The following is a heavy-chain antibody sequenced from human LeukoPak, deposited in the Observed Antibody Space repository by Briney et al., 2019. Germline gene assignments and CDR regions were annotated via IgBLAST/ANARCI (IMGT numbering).Heavy chain of an antibody. CDR1: GYTFTSYG. CDR3: ARGNWGNSGGINYYYMDV. J-gene: IGHJ6*03. D-gene: IGHD6-25*01. CDR2: ISAYNGNT. Sequence: ASVKVSCKASGYTFTSYGISWVRQAPGQGLEWMGWISAYNGNTNYAQKLQGRVTMTTDTSTSTAYMELRSLRSDDTAVYYCARGNWGNSGGINYYYMDVWGKGTTVTVSS. V-gene: IGHV1-18*01.